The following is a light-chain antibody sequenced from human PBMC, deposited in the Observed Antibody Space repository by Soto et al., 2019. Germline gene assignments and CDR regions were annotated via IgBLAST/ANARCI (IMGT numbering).Light chain of an antibody. CDR3: QQYNDWPIT. Sequence: EIVMTQSPATLSVSPGERATLSCRASQSVRSNLAWYQQKPGQAPRLLINGASTRATAIPARFSASGSGTEFTLTISSLQSEDFAVYYCQQYNDWPITFGQVTRLEIK. J-gene: IGKJ5*01. CDR2: GAS. CDR1: QSVRSN. V-gene: IGKV3-15*01.